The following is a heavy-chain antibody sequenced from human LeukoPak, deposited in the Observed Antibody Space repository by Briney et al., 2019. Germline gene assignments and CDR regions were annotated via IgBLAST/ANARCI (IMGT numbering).Heavy chain of an antibody. J-gene: IGHJ4*02. D-gene: IGHD6-19*01. CDR1: GYTLTSYG. CDR2: ISAYNGNT. CDR3: ARDRKHSSGWYAYSEFDY. Sequence: ASVKVSCXASGYTLTSYGISWVRQARGQGLEWMAWISAYNGNTDYAQKLQGRVTMTTDTSTSTAYMELRSLRSDDTAVYYCARDRKHSSGWYAYSEFDYWGQGTLVTVSS. V-gene: IGHV1-18*01.